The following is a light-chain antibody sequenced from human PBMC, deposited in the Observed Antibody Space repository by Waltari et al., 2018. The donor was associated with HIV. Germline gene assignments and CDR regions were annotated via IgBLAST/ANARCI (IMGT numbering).Light chain of an antibody. CDR2: GAT. CDR1: QSVTNNY. V-gene: IGKV3-20*01. J-gene: IGKJ2*01. Sequence: DIVLTQSPGTLSLSPGGRATLSCRASQSVTNNYLAWFQHKPGQAPRLLIYGATIRATGIPDRFSGGGSGTDFTLTISRVQPEDFAVYYCQQYDTSPPYTFGRGTKLDIK. CDR3: QQYDTSPPYT.